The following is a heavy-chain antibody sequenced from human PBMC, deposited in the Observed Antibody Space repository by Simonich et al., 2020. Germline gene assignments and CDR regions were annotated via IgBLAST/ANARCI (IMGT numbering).Heavy chain of an antibody. CDR2: IRSSSSYI. D-gene: IGHD3-3*01. Sequence: EVQLVESGGGLVKPGGSLRLSCAASGFTFSSYSMNWVRQAPGKWLEWVVSIRSSSSYIYNANSGKGRLTITRDNAKNSLYLQMNSLRAEDTAVYYCARKRFLEWFFDYWGQGTLVTVSS. CDR3: ARKRFLEWFFDY. CDR1: GFTFSSYS. V-gene: IGHV3-21*01. J-gene: IGHJ4*02.